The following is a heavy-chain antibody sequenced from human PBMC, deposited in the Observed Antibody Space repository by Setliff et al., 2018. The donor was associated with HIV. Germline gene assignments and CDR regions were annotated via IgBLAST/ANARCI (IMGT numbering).Heavy chain of an antibody. CDR2: IYSDGSYI. CDR3: ARDQARGIVVVSAFDY. Sequence: GGSLRLSCAASGFTLSSSHMTWVRQAPGKGLEWVSFIYSDGSYIYYADSVKGRFTISRDNAKNSLYLQMNSLRAEDTAVYYCARDQARGIVVVSAFDYWGQGTLVTVSS. D-gene: IGHD2-2*01. V-gene: IGHV3-21*01. CDR1: GFTLSSSH. J-gene: IGHJ4*02.